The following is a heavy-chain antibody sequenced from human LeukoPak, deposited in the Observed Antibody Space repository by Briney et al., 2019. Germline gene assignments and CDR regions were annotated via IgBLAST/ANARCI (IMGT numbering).Heavy chain of an antibody. Sequence: SETLSLTCAVYGGSFSGYYWSWIRQHPGKGLEWIGEINHSGSTNYNPSLKSRVTISVDTSKNQFSLKLSSVTAADTAVYYCARFRLWFGYYYYYYGMDVWGQGTTVTVSS. V-gene: IGHV4-34*01. D-gene: IGHD3-10*01. CDR3: ARFRLWFGYYYYYYGMDV. J-gene: IGHJ6*02. CDR2: INHSGST. CDR1: GGSFSGYY.